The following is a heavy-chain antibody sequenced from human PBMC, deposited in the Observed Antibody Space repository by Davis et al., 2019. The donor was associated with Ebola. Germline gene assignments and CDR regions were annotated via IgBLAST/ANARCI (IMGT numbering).Heavy chain of an antibody. V-gene: IGHV1-18*04. CDR3: AAAESIFGVVTANV. CDR2: ISAYNGNT. D-gene: IGHD3-3*01. CDR1: GYSFTSYG. Sequence: ASVKVSCKASGYSFTSYGISWVRQAPGQGLEWMGWISAYNGNTNYAQKLQGRVTMTTDTSTSTAYLELSSLRFEDTAVYYCAAAESIFGVVTANVWGKGTTVTVSS. J-gene: IGHJ6*03.